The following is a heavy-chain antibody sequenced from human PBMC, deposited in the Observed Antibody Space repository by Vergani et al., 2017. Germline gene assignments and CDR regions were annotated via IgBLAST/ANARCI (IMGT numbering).Heavy chain of an antibody. CDR2: IYHSGST. J-gene: IGHJ6*02. CDR3: ARALKLRYSPFGDYYYYGMDV. CDR1: GGSISSSNW. D-gene: IGHD3-9*01. Sequence: QVQLQESGPGLVKPPGTLSLTCAVSGGSISSSNWWSWVRQPPGKGLGWIGEIYHSGSTNYNPSLKSRVTISVDKSKNQFSLKLSSVTAADTAVYYCARALKLRYSPFGDYYYYGMDVGGQGTTVTVSS. V-gene: IGHV4-4*03.